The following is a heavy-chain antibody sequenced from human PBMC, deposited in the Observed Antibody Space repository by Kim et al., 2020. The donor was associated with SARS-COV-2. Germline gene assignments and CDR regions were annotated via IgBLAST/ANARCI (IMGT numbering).Heavy chain of an antibody. D-gene: IGHD3-10*01. CDR3: AKDVLYVPGRGYFDS. Sequence: ADSVRGRCTLSRDNSKNTLYLQMDSLTADDTAVYYCAKDVLYVPGRGYFDSWGQGVLVTVSS. V-gene: IGHV3-23*01. J-gene: IGHJ4*02.